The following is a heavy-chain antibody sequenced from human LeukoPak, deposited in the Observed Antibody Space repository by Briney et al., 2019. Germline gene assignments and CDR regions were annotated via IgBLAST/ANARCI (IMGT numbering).Heavy chain of an antibody. CDR1: GFIVSSNY. D-gene: IGHD3-10*01. CDR2: IYSDANT. Sequence: GGSLRLSCAVSGFIVSSNYMSWVRQAPGKGLEWVSVIYSDANTYYADSVKGRFTISRDNAKNTLYLQMNSLRAEDTAVYYCARDPLHYGSGSYEVGYFDYWGQGTLVTVSS. V-gene: IGHV3-66*01. CDR3: ARDPLHYGSGSYEVGYFDY. J-gene: IGHJ4*02.